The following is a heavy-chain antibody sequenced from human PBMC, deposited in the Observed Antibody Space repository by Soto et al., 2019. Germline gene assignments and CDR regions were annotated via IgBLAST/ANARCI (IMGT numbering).Heavy chain of an antibody. Sequence: QAERQESGPGLVKPAQNLSLTCTVSGGSISSGGCYWSWIREHPGKGLEWIGYIYYSGSTYYNPSLKSRVTISVDTSNNQFSLKVSSVTAADTAVYYCARVAAANNWFDPWGQGTLVTVSS. J-gene: IGHJ5*02. D-gene: IGHD6-25*01. CDR3: ARVAAANNWFDP. CDR1: GGSISSGGCY. CDR2: IYYSGST. V-gene: IGHV4-31*03.